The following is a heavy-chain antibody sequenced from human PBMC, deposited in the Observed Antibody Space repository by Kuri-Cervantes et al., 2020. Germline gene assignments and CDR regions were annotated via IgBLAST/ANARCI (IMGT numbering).Heavy chain of an antibody. D-gene: IGHD1-20*01. CDR3: AKDVGPTITGSKFDP. CDR1: GFTFSSYA. Sequence: SLMISCAASGFTFSSYAMHWVRQAPGKGLEWVAVIWYDGSNKYYADPVKGRFTISRDNSKNTLYLQMNSLRAEDTAVYYCAKDVGPTITGSKFDPWGQGTLVTVSS. V-gene: IGHV3-33*06. CDR2: IWYDGSNK. J-gene: IGHJ5*02.